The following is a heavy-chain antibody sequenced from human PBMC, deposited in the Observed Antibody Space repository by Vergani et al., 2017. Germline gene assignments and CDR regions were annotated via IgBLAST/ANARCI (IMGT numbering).Heavy chain of an antibody. CDR1: GFTFSSYG. V-gene: IGHV3-30*18. D-gene: IGHD2-21*01. Sequence: QVQLVESGGGVVQPGRSLRLSCAASGFTFSSYGMHWVRQAPGKGLEWVAVISYDGSNKYYADSVKGRFTISRDNSKNTLYLQMNSLRAEDTAVYYCAKDLGVKVIDGTFDYWGLGTLVTVSS. CDR2: ISYDGSNK. J-gene: IGHJ4*02. CDR3: AKDLGVKVIDGTFDY.